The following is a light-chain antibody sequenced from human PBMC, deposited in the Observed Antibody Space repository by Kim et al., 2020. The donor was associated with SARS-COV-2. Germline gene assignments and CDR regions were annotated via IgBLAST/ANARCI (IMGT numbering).Light chain of an antibody. V-gene: IGKV1-16*01. J-gene: IGKJ3*01. CDR2: AAS. CDR1: QDISNY. CDR3: QQYTNYPPT. Sequence: DVQMTQSPSSLSASVGDRVTITCRASQDISNYLAWFQQKPGEAPKSLIYAASSLQSGVPSRFSGSRSGTDFTLTISSLQPEDFATYYCQQYTNYPPTFGPGTKVDIK.